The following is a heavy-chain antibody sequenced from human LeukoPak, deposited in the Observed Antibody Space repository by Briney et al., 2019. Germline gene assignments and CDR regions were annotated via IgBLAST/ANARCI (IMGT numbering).Heavy chain of an antibody. Sequence: GESLKISFKGSGYSFTSYWIGWVRQMPGKGLEWMGIIYPGDYDTRYSPSFQGQVTISADKSISTAYLQWSSLKASDTAMYYCASGTLSGGFWDFWSGHDAFDIWGQGTMVTVSS. J-gene: IGHJ3*02. CDR1: GYSFTSYW. CDR2: IYPGDYDT. D-gene: IGHD3-3*01. CDR3: ASGTLSGGFWDFWSGHDAFDI. V-gene: IGHV5-51*01.